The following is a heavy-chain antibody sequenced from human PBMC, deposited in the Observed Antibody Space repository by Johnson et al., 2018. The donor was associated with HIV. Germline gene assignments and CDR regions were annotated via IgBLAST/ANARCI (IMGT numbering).Heavy chain of an antibody. CDR2: IRYDGSNK. CDR3: AKDGEYSSPGAFDI. Sequence: QMQLVESGGGVVQPGGSLRLSCAASGFTVSSNYMSWVRQAPGKGLEWVAFIRYDGSNKYYADSVKGRFTISRDNSKNTLYLQMNSLRAEDTAVYYCAKDGEYSSPGAFDIWGQGTMVTVSS. CDR1: GFTVSSNY. J-gene: IGHJ3*02. V-gene: IGHV3-30*02. D-gene: IGHD6-6*01.